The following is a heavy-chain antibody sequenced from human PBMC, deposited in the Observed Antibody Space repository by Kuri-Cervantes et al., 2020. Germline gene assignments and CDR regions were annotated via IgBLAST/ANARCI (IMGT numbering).Heavy chain of an antibody. CDR3: ARSVVVITNDAFDF. V-gene: IGHV4-38-2*01. Sequence: GSLRLSCAVLGYSISSGYYWGWIRQPPGKGLEWIGSIYHSGSTHYNPSFKGRVTISVDTSKNQFSLKLSSVTAADTAVYYCARSVVVITNDAFDFWGRGTMVTVSS. J-gene: IGHJ3*01. CDR1: GYSISSGYY. CDR2: IYHSGST. D-gene: IGHD3-22*01.